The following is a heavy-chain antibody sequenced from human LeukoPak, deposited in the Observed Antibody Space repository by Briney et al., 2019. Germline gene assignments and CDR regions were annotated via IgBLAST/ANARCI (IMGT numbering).Heavy chain of an antibody. CDR2: ISGSGGST. V-gene: IGHV3-23*01. CDR3: ACGGGRDGYNLGVNWY. D-gene: IGHD5-24*01. Sequence: GGSLRLSCAASGFTFSSYGMSWVRQAPGKGLEGVSAISGSGGSTYYADSVKGRFTISRDNSKNTLYLQMNSLRAEDTAVYYCACGGGRDGYNLGVNWYWGQGTLVTVSS. J-gene: IGHJ4*02. CDR1: GFTFSSYG.